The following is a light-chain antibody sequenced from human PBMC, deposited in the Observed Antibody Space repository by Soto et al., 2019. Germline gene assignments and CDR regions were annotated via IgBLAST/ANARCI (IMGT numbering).Light chain of an antibody. J-gene: IGLJ1*01. CDR3: GSWDSSLSAYV. Sequence: QSVMTQPPSVSAAPGQRVTISCSGSSSNIGGNSVSWYQQLPGTAPKLLIDDDDKRPSGIPDRFSGSKSGTSATLGITGFQTGDEADYYCGSWDSSLSAYVFGPGTKLTVL. V-gene: IGLV1-51*01. CDR2: DDD. CDR1: SSNIGGNS.